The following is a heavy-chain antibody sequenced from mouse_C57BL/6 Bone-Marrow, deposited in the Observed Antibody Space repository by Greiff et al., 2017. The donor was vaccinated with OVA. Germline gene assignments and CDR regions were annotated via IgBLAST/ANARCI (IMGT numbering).Heavy chain of an antibody. D-gene: IGHD2-4*01. J-gene: IGHJ3*01. CDR3: ARDDYFSWFDY. V-gene: IGHV1-63*01. Sequence: QVQLKQSGAELVRPGTSVKMSCKASGYTFTNYWIGWAKQRPGHGLEWIGDIYPGGGYTNYNEKFKGKATLTADKSSSTAYMQFSSLTSEDSAIYYCARDDYFSWFDYWGQGTLVTVSA. CDR2: IYPGGGYT. CDR1: GYTFTNYW.